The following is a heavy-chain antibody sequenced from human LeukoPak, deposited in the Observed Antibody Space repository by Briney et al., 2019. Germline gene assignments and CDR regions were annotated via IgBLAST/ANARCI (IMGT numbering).Heavy chain of an antibody. V-gene: IGHV1-24*01. CDR3: ATEVVVAATLDY. CDR1: GYTLTDLS. J-gene: IGHJ4*02. D-gene: IGHD2-15*01. Sequence: ASVKVSCKVSGYTLTDLSTYWVRQAPGKGLEWMGGFDREHGETVYAQNFQGRVIMTEDTSSGTAYMELSSLRSEDTAVYYCATEVVVAATLDYWAREPWSPSPQ. CDR2: FDREHGET.